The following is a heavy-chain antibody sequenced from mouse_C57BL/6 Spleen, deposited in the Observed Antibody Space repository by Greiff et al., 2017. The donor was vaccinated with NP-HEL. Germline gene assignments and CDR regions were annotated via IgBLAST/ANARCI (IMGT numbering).Heavy chain of an antibody. Sequence: EVKLQESGPGLVKPSPSLSLSCSVSGYSFTCCYFWYLLRPFPGNTLAGRGDISYDGSNNYNPSLKKRIAITHDTTKNQLYLKLNSVTTEDTATYYCAREWDLCGFAYWGQGTLLTVSS. D-gene: IGHD4-1*01. V-gene: IGHV3-6*01. CDR1: GYSFTCCYF. CDR3: AREWDLCGFAY. J-gene: IGHJ3*01. CDR2: ISYDGSN.